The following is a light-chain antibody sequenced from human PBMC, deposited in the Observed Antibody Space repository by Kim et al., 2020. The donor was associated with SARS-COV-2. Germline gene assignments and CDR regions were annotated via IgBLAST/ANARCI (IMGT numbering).Light chain of an antibody. V-gene: IGLV3-19*01. Sequence: GQTCKSTCQGDSLRNAYPSWSHQKPGQAPILVFYGENARPSGVSDRFSGSISGDTAYLTIAGAQAEDDGDYFCNSRDSSETHYVFGSGTKVTVL. J-gene: IGLJ1*01. CDR1: SLRNAY. CDR3: NSRDSSETHYV. CDR2: GEN.